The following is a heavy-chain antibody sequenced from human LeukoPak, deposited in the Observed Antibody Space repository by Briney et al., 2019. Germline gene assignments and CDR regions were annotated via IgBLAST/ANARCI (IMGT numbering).Heavy chain of an antibody. CDR1: GASVSSGSYY. V-gene: IGHV4-61*01. CDR3: ARSSGSANAD. J-gene: IGHJ4*02. CDR2: LYYSGST. Sequence: SETLSLTCSVSGASVSSGSYYWSWIRQSPGKGLEWIGYLYYSGSTNYNPSLKSRVTISVDTSKNQFSLKLSSVTAADTAVYYCARSSGSANADWGQGTLVTVSS. D-gene: IGHD1-26*01.